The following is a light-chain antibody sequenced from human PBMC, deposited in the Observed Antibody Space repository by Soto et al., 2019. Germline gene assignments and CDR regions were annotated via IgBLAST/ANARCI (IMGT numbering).Light chain of an antibody. CDR2: DAS. V-gene: IGKV3-11*01. J-gene: IGKJ5*01. CDR3: QQRSNRTG. CDR1: QSVSSY. Sequence: EIVLTQSPATLSLSPGERATLACRASQSVSSYLAWYQQKPDQAPRLLIYDASNRASDIPARFSGSGSGTDFTLTISRLEPEDFAVYYCQQRSNRTGFGQGKRLEI.